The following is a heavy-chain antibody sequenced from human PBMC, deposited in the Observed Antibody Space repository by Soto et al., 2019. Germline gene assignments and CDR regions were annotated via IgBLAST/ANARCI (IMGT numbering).Heavy chain of an antibody. CDR1: GFTFSDYY. Sequence: GGSLRLSCAASGFTFSDYYMSWIRQAPGKGLEWVSYISSSSSYTNYADSVKGRFTISRDNAKNSLYLQMNSLRAEDTAVYYCARDQLGGGYSSGWTRRNYAFDIWGQGTMVTVSS. CDR2: ISSSSSYT. V-gene: IGHV3-11*06. CDR3: ARDQLGGGYSSGWTRRNYAFDI. J-gene: IGHJ3*02. D-gene: IGHD6-19*01.